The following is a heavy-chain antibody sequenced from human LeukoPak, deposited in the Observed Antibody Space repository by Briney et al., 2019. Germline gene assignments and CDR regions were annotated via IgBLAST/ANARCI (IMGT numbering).Heavy chain of an antibody. CDR1: GDSVSSNSAA. Sequence: SQTLSLTCAISGDSVSSNSAAWNWIRQSPSRGLEWLGRTYYRSKWYNDYAVSVKSRITINPDTSKNQFSLQLNSVTPEDTAVYYCARGGYDYAWGSYRQTPFDPWGQGTLVTVSS. CDR3: ARGGYDYAWGSYRQTPFDP. V-gene: IGHV6-1*01. J-gene: IGHJ5*02. CDR2: TYYRSKWYN. D-gene: IGHD3-16*02.